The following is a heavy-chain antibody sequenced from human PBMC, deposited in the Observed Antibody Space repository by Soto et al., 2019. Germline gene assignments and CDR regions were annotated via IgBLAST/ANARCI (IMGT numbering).Heavy chain of an antibody. D-gene: IGHD4-17*01. CDR1: GFTISDYR. CDR3: ARDRAKAYHNVDDGDYTLDAFDL. Sequence: EVQVVESGGGLVQPGGSLRLSCGASGFTISDYRMNWVRQAPGTGLEWISYISSSGGVIYYADSVKGRFTISRDNANNSMYLHTIRLRPEDTAVYYCARDRAKAYHNVDDGDYTLDAFDLWGRGTMVTVSS. J-gene: IGHJ3*01. CDR2: ISSSGGVI. V-gene: IGHV3-48*01.